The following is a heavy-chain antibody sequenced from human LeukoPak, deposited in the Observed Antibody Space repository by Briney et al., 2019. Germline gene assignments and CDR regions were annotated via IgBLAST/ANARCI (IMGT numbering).Heavy chain of an antibody. V-gene: IGHV3-23*01. CDR1: GFTFSNYA. J-gene: IGHJ4*02. CDR2: NTGSGGNT. Sequence: GASLRPSCAASGFTFSNYAMSWVRQAPGKGLEWVSANTGSGGNTYYADSVKGRFTISRDNSKNTLYLQMNSLRDEDTAVYYCAKWGDFDVLTGYYVPDFWGQGTLVTVSS. CDR3: AKWGDFDVLTGYYVPDF. D-gene: IGHD3-9*01.